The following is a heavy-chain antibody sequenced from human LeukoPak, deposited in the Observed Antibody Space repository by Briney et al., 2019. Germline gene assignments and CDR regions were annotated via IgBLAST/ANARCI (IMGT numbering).Heavy chain of an antibody. J-gene: IGHJ5*02. V-gene: IGHV3-30-3*01. Sequence: HPGGSLRLSCAASGFTFSSYAMHWVRQAPGKGLEWVALISFDEANKHYADSVKGRFTISRDISKNTLYLQMSSLRVEDTAVYYCARGRSTYGDKSGGWFDPWGQGTLVTVSS. CDR1: GFTFSSYA. CDR3: ARGRSTYGDKSGGWFDP. D-gene: IGHD4-23*01. CDR2: ISFDEANK.